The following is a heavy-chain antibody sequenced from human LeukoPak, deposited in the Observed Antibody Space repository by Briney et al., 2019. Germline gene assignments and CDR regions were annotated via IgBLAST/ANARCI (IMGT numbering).Heavy chain of an antibody. CDR1: GFTFSSYS. V-gene: IGHV3-21*01. J-gene: IGHJ4*02. CDR3: ARWRGTSGDQDFDC. Sequence: PGGSLRLSCAASGFTFSSYSMNWVRQAPGKGPEWVSSISSSSTYIYYADSVKGRFTISRDNAKNSLYLQMNSLRAEDTAVYYCARWRGTSGDQDFDCWGQGTLVTVSS. CDR2: ISSSSTYI. D-gene: IGHD2-2*01.